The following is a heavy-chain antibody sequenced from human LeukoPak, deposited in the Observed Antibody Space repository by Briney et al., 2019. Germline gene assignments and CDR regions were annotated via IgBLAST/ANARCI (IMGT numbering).Heavy chain of an antibody. V-gene: IGHV3-49*03. CDR2: IRSKAYGGTT. CDR1: GFTFGDYA. CDR3: TRLSSPIFDY. Sequence: GGSLRLSCTASGFTFGDYAMSWFRQAPGKGLQWVGFIRSKAYGGTTEYAASMKGRFTISRDDSKSIAYLQMNSLKTEDTAVYYCTRLSSPIFDYWGQGTLVTVSS. D-gene: IGHD1-26*01. J-gene: IGHJ4*02.